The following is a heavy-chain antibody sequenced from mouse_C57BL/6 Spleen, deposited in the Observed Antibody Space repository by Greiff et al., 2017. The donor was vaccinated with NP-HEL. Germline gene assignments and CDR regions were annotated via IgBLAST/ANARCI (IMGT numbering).Heavy chain of an antibody. CDR2: IYPGSGST. D-gene: IGHD1-1*01. CDR1: GYTFTSYW. Sequence: QVQLQQPGAELVKPGASVKMSCKASGYTFTSYWITWVKQRPGQGLEWIGDIYPGSGSTNYNEKFKSKATLTVDTSSSTAYMQLSSLTSEDSAVYYCARSGGLLREGYYAMDYWGQGTSVTVSS. J-gene: IGHJ4*01. V-gene: IGHV1-55*01. CDR3: ARSGGLLREGYYAMDY.